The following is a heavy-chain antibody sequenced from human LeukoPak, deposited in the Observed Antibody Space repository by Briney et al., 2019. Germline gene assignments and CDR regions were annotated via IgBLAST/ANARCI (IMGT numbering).Heavy chain of an antibody. J-gene: IGHJ6*03. D-gene: IGHD2-21*01. V-gene: IGHV3-23*01. CDR1: QFTFSRFA. CDR3: AKHLGSHSFLFYYMDV. CDR2: LSGSGTAT. Sequence: GGSLRLSCAASQFTFSRFAMSWIRQAPGTGLEWVSTLSGSGTATYYADSVKGRFTTSRDNSKDTLYLQMDNLRADDTAVYYCAKHLGSHSFLFYYMDVWGTGTSVIVSS.